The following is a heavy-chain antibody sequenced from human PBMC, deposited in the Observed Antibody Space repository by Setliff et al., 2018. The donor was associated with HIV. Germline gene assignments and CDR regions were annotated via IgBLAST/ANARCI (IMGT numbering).Heavy chain of an antibody. J-gene: IGHJ4*02. CDR1: GGSSNSYY. V-gene: IGHV4-4*09. CDR3: ARATRTIFGVVYFDY. CDR2: IYTSGGT. D-gene: IGHD3-3*01. Sequence: PSETLSLTCTVSGGSSNSYYWSWIRQPPGKGLEWIGYIYTSGGTNYNPSLKSRVTISVDTSKNQFSLKLNSVTAADTAVYYCARATRTIFGVVYFDYWGQGTLVTFSS.